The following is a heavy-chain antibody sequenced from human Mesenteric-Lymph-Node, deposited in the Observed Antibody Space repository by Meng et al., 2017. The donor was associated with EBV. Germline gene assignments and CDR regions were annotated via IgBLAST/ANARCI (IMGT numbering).Heavy chain of an antibody. D-gene: IGHD5-24*01. V-gene: IGHV4-59*01. J-gene: IGHJ4*02. Sequence: GPVQASGPGPVKPSGTLSLICAVPGGSSNTFYWSWIRQPPGKCLEWIRYISRSGSTNYHPPLKSRVTMSVDMSKHQFSLKFSSVTAADTAVYYCAGGDVFDSCGQGTLVTVSS. CDR1: GGSSNTFY. CDR3: AGGDVFDS. CDR2: ISRSGST.